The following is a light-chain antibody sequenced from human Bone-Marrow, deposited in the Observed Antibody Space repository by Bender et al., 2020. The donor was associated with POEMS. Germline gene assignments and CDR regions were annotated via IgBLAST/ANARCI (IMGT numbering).Light chain of an antibody. Sequence: QSALTQPASVSGSPGQSITISCTGASSDVGAYNLVSWFQQHPGKAPELMIYAVSTRPSGVSTRFSGSKSGNTASLTISGLQTEDEADYYCVAWDASLNGPVFGGGTKLTVL. CDR1: SSDVGAYNL. V-gene: IGLV2-23*02. CDR3: VAWDASLNGPV. CDR2: AVS. J-gene: IGLJ2*01.